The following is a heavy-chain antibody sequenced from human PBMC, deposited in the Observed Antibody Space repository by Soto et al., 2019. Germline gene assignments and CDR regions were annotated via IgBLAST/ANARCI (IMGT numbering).Heavy chain of an antibody. D-gene: IGHD2-15*01. CDR1: GFFISSGNY. CDR3: ARARWYDAFDV. V-gene: IGHV4-38-2*01. J-gene: IGHJ3*01. Sequence: SETLSLTCAVSGFFISSGNYWGWIRKPPGKGLEWIGSIFHGGNTYYNPSLKSRVTISVDMSKNQFSLKLNSVTAADTAVYYCARARWYDAFDVWGRGTVVTVSS. CDR2: IFHGGNT.